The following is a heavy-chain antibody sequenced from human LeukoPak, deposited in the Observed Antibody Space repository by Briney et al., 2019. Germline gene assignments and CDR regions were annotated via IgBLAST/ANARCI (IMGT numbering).Heavy chain of an antibody. CDR1: GYTLTELS. D-gene: IGHD1-26*01. J-gene: IGHJ4*02. Sequence: AASVKVSCKVSGYTLTELSMHWVRQAPGKGLEWMGGFDPEDGETIYAQKFQGRVTMTEDTSTDTAYMELSSLRSEDTAVYYCTRDGGIVGASTPDYWGQGTLVTVSS. V-gene: IGHV1-24*01. CDR2: FDPEDGET. CDR3: TRDGGIVGASTPDY.